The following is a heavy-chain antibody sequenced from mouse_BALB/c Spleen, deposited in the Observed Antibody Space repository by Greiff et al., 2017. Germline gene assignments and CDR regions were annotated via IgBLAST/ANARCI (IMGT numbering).Heavy chain of an antibody. D-gene: IGHD2-10*02. CDR2: IYPGNVNT. J-gene: IGHJ4*01. V-gene: IGHV1S56*01. CDR1: GYTFTSYY. CDR3: ARGGGYGNYGGAMDY. Sequence: VQLQQSGPELVKPGASVRISCKASGYTFTSYYIHWVKQRPGQGLEWIGWIYPGNVNTKYNEKFKGKATLTADKSSSTAYMQLSSLTSEDSAVYFCARGGGYGNYGGAMDYWGQGTSVTVSS.